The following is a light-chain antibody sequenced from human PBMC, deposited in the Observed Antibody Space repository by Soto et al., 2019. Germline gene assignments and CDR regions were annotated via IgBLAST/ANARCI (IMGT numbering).Light chain of an antibody. V-gene: IGLV2-14*01. J-gene: IGLJ1*01. Sequence: QSALTQPASVSGSPGQSITISCTGTSSDVGGYNYVSWYQQHPGKAPKLMIYDVSNRPSGVSNRFSGSKSGNTAALTISGLHAEDEADYYCSSYTSSSTLRVFGTGTKLTVL. CDR2: DVS. CDR3: SSYTSSSTLRV. CDR1: SSDVGGYNY.